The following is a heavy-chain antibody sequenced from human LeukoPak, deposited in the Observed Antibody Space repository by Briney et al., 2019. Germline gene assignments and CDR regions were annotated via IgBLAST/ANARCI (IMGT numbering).Heavy chain of an antibody. CDR2: ISYDGSNK. CDR3: ARGDSNPY. CDR1: GFTFSSYA. D-gene: IGHD3/OR15-3a*01. V-gene: IGHV3-30-3*01. J-gene: IGHJ4*02. Sequence: GGSLRLSCAASGFTFSSYAMHWVRQAPGKGLEWVAVISYDGSNKYYADSVKGRFTISRDNSKNTLYLQMNSLRAEDTAVYYCARGDSNPYWGRGTLVTVSS.